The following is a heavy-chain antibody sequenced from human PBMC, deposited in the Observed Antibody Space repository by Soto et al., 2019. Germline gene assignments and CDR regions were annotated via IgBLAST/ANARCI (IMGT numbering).Heavy chain of an antibody. CDR3: ARLGWSGYLPYYYGMDV. D-gene: IGHD3-3*01. V-gene: IGHV4-4*07. J-gene: IGHJ6*02. Sequence: TSETLSLTCTVSGGSISSYYWSWIRQPAGKGLGWIGRIYTSGSTNYNPSLKSRVTMSVDTSKNQFSLKLSSVTAADTAVYYCARLGWSGYLPYYYGMDVWGQGTMVTVSS. CDR2: IYTSGST. CDR1: GGSISSYY.